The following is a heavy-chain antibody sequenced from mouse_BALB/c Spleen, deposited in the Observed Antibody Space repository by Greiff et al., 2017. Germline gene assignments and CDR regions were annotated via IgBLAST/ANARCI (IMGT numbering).Heavy chain of an antibody. J-gene: IGHJ2*01. V-gene: IGHV3-1*02. D-gene: IGHD1-1*01. Sequence: EVQLQESGPYLVKPSQSLSLTCTVTGYSITSGYSWHWIRQFPGNKLEWMGYIHYSGSTNYNPSLKSRISITRDTSKNQFFLQLNSVTTEDTATYYCARRSPLTTVVARYYFDYWGQGTTLTVSS. CDR3: ARRSPLTTVVARYYFDY. CDR2: IHYSGST. CDR1: GYSITSGYS.